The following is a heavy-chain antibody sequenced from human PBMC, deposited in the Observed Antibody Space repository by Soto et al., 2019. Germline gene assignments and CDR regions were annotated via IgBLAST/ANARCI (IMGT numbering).Heavy chain of an antibody. D-gene: IGHD6-6*01. J-gene: IGHJ4*02. CDR3: AKPYSGSSCFDY. CDR1: GFTFSSYG. CDR2: ISYDGSNK. Sequence: QVQLVESGGGVVQPGRSLRLSCAASGFTFSSYGMHWVRQAPGKGLEWVAVISYDGSNKYYADSVKGRFTISRDNSKNTLYLQMNSLRAEDTAVYYCAKPYSGSSCFDYWGQGTLVTVSS. V-gene: IGHV3-30*18.